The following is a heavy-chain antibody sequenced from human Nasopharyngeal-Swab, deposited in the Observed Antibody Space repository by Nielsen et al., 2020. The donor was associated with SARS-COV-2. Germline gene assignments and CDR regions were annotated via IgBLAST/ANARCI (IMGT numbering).Heavy chain of an antibody. Sequence: ASVKVSCKASGYTFTSYAMHWVRQAPGQRLEWMGWINAGNGNTKYSQKFQGRVTITRDMSTSTAYMELSSLRSEDTAVYYCAGGYCSGGSCYPPEGYWGQGTLVTVSS. J-gene: IGHJ4*02. D-gene: IGHD2-15*01. V-gene: IGHV1-3*01. CDR3: AGGYCSGGSCYPPEGY. CDR1: GYTFTSYA. CDR2: INAGNGNT.